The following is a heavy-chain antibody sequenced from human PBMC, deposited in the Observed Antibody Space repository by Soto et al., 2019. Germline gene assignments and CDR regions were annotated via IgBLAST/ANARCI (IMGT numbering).Heavy chain of an antibody. CDR3: AGRRAFGEVEAFDD. CDR2: IGDSYR. J-gene: IGHJ3*01. Sequence: QVQLVESGGGLVKPGGTLRLSCAASGIRLSESYINWIRLTPEKGLAWISYIGDSYRHYAASVRGRFNISRDNVQNSVSLEMTNLRVDDTAIYYCAGRRAFGEVEAFDDWGPGTLVTVSS. V-gene: IGHV3-11*05. D-gene: IGHD3-16*01. CDR1: GIRLSESY.